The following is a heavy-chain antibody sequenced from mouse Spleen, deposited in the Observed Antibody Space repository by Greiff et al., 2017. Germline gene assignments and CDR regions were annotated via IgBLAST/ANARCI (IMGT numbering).Heavy chain of an antibody. D-gene: IGHD2-4*01. CDR3: TRHDYDPYYFDY. J-gene: IGHJ2*01. Sequence: VQLQQSGTVLARPGASVKMSCKTSGYTFTSYWMHWVKQRPGQGLEWIGAIYPGNSDTSYNQKFKGKAKLTAVTSASTAYMELSSLTNEDSAVYYCTRHDYDPYYFDYWGQGTTLTVSS. V-gene: IGHV1-5*01. CDR2: IYPGNSDT. CDR1: GYTFTSYW.